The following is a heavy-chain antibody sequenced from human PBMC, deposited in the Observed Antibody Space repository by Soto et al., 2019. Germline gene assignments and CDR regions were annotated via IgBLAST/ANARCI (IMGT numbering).Heavy chain of an antibody. CDR1: GFTFSSYA. D-gene: IGHD6-13*01. CDR3: ATSRIAAAAAKRSY. CDR2: ISGSGGST. Sequence: GGSLRLSCAASGFTFSSYAMSWVRQAPGKGLEWVSAISGSGGSTYYADSVKGRFTISRDNSKNTLYLQMNSLRAEDTAVYYCATSRIAAAAAKRSYWGQGTLVTVSS. J-gene: IGHJ4*02. V-gene: IGHV3-23*01.